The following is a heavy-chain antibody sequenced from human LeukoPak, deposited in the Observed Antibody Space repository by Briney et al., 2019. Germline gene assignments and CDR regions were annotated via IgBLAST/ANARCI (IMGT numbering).Heavy chain of an antibody. CDR2: ISGSGGST. Sequence: HPGGSLRLSCAASGFTFSSYWMSWVRQAPGKGLEWVSAISGSGGSTYYADSVKGRFTFSRDNSKNTLYLQMNSLRAEDTAVYYCAELGYYDSRSPFDYWGQGTLVTVSS. V-gene: IGHV3-23*01. CDR3: AELGYYDSRSPFDY. CDR1: GFTFSSYW. D-gene: IGHD3-22*01. J-gene: IGHJ4*02.